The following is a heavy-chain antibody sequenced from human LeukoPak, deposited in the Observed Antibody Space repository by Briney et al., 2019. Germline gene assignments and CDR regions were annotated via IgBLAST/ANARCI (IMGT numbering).Heavy chain of an antibody. CDR3: ASTTVTTGGVDY. D-gene: IGHD4-17*01. Sequence: SETLSLTCTVSGGSISSYYWSWIRQPPGKGLEWIGCIYYSGSTNYNPSLKSRVTISVDTSKNQFSLKLSSVTAADTAVYYCASTTVTTGGVDYWGQGTLVTVSS. CDR2: IYYSGST. V-gene: IGHV4-59*01. J-gene: IGHJ4*02. CDR1: GGSISSYY.